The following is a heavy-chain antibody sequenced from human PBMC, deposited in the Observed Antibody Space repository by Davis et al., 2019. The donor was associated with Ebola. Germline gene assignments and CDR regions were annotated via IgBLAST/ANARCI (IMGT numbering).Heavy chain of an antibody. D-gene: IGHD3-3*01. CDR2: ITRSSTYL. J-gene: IGHJ6*02. Sequence: PGGSLRLSCSASGFTLSSYTMNWVRQAPGKGLEWVSSITRSSTYLYYADSVKGRFTISRDNAKNSLYLQMNSLRAEDTAVYYCVRGGGVWSGYSDDYFYGMDVWGQGTTVTVSS. V-gene: IGHV3-21*06. CDR1: GFTLSSYT. CDR3: VRGGGVWSGYSDDYFYGMDV.